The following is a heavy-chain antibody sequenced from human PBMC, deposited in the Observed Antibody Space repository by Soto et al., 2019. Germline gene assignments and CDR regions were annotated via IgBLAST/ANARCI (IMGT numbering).Heavy chain of an antibody. CDR3: ERSSDNSPFDY. D-gene: IGHD3-22*01. CDR2: INPNSGVT. Sequence: QVQLVQSGADVKKPGASVRVSCKASGYTFTGYYMHWVRQAPGQGLEGMGWINPNSGVTNNVQKFQGWVTMTRDTSISTAYMDLSRLRSDDAAVDYGERSSDNSPFDYWGQGTLVTVSS. V-gene: IGHV1-2*04. J-gene: IGHJ4*02. CDR1: GYTFTGYY.